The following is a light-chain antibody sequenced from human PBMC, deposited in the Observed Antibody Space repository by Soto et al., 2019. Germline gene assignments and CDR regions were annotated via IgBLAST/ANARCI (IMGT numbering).Light chain of an antibody. CDR3: QQAKSFPWT. CDR2: AAS. J-gene: IGKJ1*01. V-gene: IGKV1-12*01. Sequence: DSQMSQWESALFASVGDRVNITCRASQGINSWLAWYQQRSGKAPKLLIQAASSLQDGVPSRFSGSVSGTDFTLTIRSLQREDFATYYCQQAKSFPWTFGQGTKVDI. CDR1: QGINSW.